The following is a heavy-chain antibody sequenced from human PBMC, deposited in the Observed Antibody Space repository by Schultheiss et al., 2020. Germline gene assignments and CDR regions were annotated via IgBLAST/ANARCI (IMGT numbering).Heavy chain of an antibody. V-gene: IGHV4-59*01. CDR2: IYYSGST. Sequence: SETLSLTCTVSGGSISSYYWSWIRQPAGKGLEWIGYIYYSGSTNYNPSLKSRVTISVDTSKNQFSLKLSSVTAADTAVYYCARSRKSGYSYGPYYYYYYGMDVWGQGTTVTVSS. CDR3: ARSRKSGYSYGPYYYYYYGMDV. CDR1: GGSISSYY. D-gene: IGHD5-18*01. J-gene: IGHJ6*02.